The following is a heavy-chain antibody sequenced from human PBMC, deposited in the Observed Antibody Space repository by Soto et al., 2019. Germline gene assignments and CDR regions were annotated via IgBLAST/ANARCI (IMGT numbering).Heavy chain of an antibody. Sequence: EVQLLESGGGLVQPGGSLRLSCAASGFTFSSYAMSWVRQAPGKGLEWVSAISGSGGSTYYADSVKGRFTISRDNSKNTLYLQMNSLRAEDTAVYYCAKDQITMVRGVIIAPIDYWGQGTLVTVSS. D-gene: IGHD3-10*01. CDR3: AKDQITMVRGVIIAPIDY. J-gene: IGHJ4*02. CDR2: ISGSGGST. V-gene: IGHV3-23*01. CDR1: GFTFSSYA.